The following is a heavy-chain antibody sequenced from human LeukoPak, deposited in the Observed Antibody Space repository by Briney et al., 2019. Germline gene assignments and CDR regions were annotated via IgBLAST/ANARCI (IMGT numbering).Heavy chain of an antibody. D-gene: IGHD6-13*01. CDR2: IYSGGST. CDR1: GFTVSSNY. V-gene: IGHV3-66*01. CDR3: ASIAAAGQLHFDY. J-gene: IGHJ4*02. Sequence: GGSLRLSCAASGFTVSSNYMSWVRQAPGKGLEWVSVIYSGGSTYYADPVKGRFTISRDNSKNTLYLQMNSLRAEDTAVYYCASIAAAGQLHFDYWGQGTLVTVSS.